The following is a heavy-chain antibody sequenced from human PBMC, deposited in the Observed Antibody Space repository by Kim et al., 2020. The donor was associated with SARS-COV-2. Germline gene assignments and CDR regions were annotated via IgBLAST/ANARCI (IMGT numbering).Heavy chain of an antibody. V-gene: IGHV1-2*04. CDR3: ARDYYGSGSYYFSYYYYGMDV. D-gene: IGHD3-10*01. CDR1: GYTFTGYY. Sequence: ASVKVSCKASGYTFTGYYMHWVRQAPGQGLEWMGWINPNSGGTNYAQKFQGWVTMTRDTSISTAYMELSRLRSDDTAVYYCARDYYGSGSYYFSYYYYGMDVWGQGTTVTVSS. J-gene: IGHJ6*02. CDR2: INPNSGGT.